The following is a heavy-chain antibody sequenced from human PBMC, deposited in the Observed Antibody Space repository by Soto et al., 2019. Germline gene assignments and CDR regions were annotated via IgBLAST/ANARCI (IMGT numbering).Heavy chain of an antibody. CDR3: AKVADSSGYALDY. CDR1: GFTFSSYG. D-gene: IGHD3-22*01. Sequence: LRLSCAASGFTFSSYGMHWVRQAPGKGLEWVAVISYDGSNKYYADSVKGRFTISRDNSKNTLYLQMNSLRAEDTAVYYCAKVADSSGYALDYWGQGTLVTVSS. J-gene: IGHJ4*02. CDR2: ISYDGSNK. V-gene: IGHV3-30*18.